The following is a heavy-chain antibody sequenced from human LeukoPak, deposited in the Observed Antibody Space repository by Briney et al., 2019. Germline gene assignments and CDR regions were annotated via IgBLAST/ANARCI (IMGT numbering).Heavy chain of an antibody. CDR2: IYYSGTT. J-gene: IGHJ3*02. V-gene: IGHV4-59*12. CDR1: GGSISSYY. CDR3: ARDITIFGVVIIKAFDI. Sequence: SETLSLTCTVSGGSISSYYWSWIRQPPGKGLDCIGYIYYSGTTNYNPSLKSRVTISVDKSKNQFSLKLSSVTAADTAVYYCARDITIFGVVIIKAFDIWGQGTTVTVSS. D-gene: IGHD3-3*01.